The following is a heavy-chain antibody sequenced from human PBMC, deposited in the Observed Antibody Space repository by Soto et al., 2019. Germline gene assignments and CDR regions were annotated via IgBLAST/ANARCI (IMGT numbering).Heavy chain of an antibody. D-gene: IGHD3-10*01. CDR3: ARQDGFGLYYFDY. Sequence: GESLKISCKTSGYSLTGYWVAWVRQTPGRGLEWMGIIYPTDSDIRYSPSFQGQVTISADKSISTVYLQWSSLKASDTAMYYCARQDGFGLYYFDYWGQGTLVTVSS. J-gene: IGHJ4*02. V-gene: IGHV5-51*01. CDR2: IYPTDSDI. CDR1: GYSLTGYW.